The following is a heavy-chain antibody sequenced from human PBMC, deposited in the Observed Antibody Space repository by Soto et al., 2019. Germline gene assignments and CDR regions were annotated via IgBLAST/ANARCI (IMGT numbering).Heavy chain of an antibody. CDR3: AREYTAWPLAYGLDV. Sequence: GGSLRLSCVGSGFTFSTYSINWVRQAPGKGLEWVSSISSRSDIYYADSVKGRFTISRDNAKNSVSLQMDSLRAEDTAVYYCAREYTAWPLAYGLDVWGQGTTVTVSS. D-gene: IGHD2-2*02. CDR2: ISSRSDI. V-gene: IGHV3-21*01. J-gene: IGHJ6*02. CDR1: GFTFSTYS.